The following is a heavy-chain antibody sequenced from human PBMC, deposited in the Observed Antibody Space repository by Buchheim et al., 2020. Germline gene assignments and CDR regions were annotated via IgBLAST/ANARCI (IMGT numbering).Heavy chain of an antibody. CDR1: GFTFSSYE. CDR2: ISSSGSTI. Sequence: EVQLVESGGGLVQPGGSLRLSCAASGFTFSSYEMNWVRQAPGKGLEWVSYISSSGSTIYYADSVKGRFTISRDNAKNSLYLQMNSLRAEDTAVYYCARDPLVGATGAPDAFDIWGQGT. D-gene: IGHD1-26*01. CDR3: ARDPLVGATGAPDAFDI. J-gene: IGHJ3*02. V-gene: IGHV3-48*03.